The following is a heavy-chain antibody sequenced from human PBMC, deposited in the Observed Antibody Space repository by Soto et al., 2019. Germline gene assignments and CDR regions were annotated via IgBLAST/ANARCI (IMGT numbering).Heavy chain of an antibody. Sequence: QVQLQESGPGLVKPSQTLSLPCTVSGGSFSSGNYHWSWIRQPPGKGLEWIGFIYYSRSTYYNPSLKSRVSISQDTPKNQFSLRLSPLTAADTAIYYCARVVDGYNFPFDYWGQGILVTVSS. CDR3: ARVVDGYNFPFDY. CDR2: IYYSRST. V-gene: IGHV4-30-4*01. CDR1: GGSFSSGNYH. D-gene: IGHD5-12*01. J-gene: IGHJ4*02.